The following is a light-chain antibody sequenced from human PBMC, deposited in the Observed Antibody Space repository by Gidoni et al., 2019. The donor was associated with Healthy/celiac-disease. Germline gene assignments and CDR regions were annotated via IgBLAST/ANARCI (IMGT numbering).Light chain of an antibody. Sequence: QSVLTQPTSASGTPGQRVTISCSGSSSNIGSNTVHWYQQLPGTAPKLLIYSNNQRPSGVPDRFSGSKSGTSASLAISGLQSEDEADYYCAAWDDSLNGVVFGGGTKLTVL. CDR2: SNN. CDR1: SSNIGSNT. V-gene: IGLV1-44*01. J-gene: IGLJ2*01. CDR3: AAWDDSLNGVV.